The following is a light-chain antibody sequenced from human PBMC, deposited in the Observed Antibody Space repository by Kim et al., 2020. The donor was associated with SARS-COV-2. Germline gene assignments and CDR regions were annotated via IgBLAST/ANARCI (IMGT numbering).Light chain of an antibody. J-gene: IGLJ2*01. Sequence: GQSITTSCSGTSNDVADYKYVSWYQQHPDKAPKLLIYDVNNRPSGGSHRLSGAKAGNTASLTISGRQAEDEADYYCSSYTSIDTRIFGGGTKVTVL. CDR1: SNDVADYKY. CDR2: DVN. V-gene: IGLV2-14*03. CDR3: SSYTSIDTRI.